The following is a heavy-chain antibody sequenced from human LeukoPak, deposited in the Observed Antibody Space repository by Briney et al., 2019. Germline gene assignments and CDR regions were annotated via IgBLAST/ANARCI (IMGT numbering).Heavy chain of an antibody. CDR2: MSGSGGST. Sequence: PGGSLRLSCAASGFTFSSYAMSWVRQAPGKGLEWVSAMSGSGGSTYYADSVKGRFTISRDNSKNTLYLQMNSLRAEDTAVYYCAKGDVVVVAATPSWFDPWGQGTLATVSS. CDR1: GFTFSSYA. CDR3: AKGDVVVVAATPSWFDP. V-gene: IGHV3-23*01. D-gene: IGHD2-15*01. J-gene: IGHJ5*02.